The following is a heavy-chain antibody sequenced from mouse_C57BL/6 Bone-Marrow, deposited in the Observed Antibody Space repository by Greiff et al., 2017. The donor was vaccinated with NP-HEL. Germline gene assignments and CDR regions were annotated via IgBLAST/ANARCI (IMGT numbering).Heavy chain of an antibody. D-gene: IGHD1-1*01. V-gene: IGHV1-82*01. CDR3: ARWGYYGSSYGDY. CDR1: GYAFSSSW. J-gene: IGHJ2*01. Sequence: VQLQESGPELVKPGASVKISCKASGYAFSSSWMNWVKQRPGKGLAWIGRIYPGDGDTNYNGKFKGKATLTADKSSSTAYMQLSSLPSEDSAVYFWARWGYYGSSYGDYWGQGTTLTVSS. CDR2: IYPGDGDT.